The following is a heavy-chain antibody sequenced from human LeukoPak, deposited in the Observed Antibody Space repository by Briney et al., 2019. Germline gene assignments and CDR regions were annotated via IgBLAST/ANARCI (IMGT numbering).Heavy chain of an antibody. V-gene: IGHV1-18*01. CDR2: ISAYNGNT. D-gene: IGHD2-21*02. CDR3: ARPLAYCGGDCYSF. Sequence: GASVKVSCKASGYTFTSYGISWVRQAPGQGLEWMGWISAYNGNTNYAQKLQGRVTMTTDTSTSTAYMELRSLRSDDTAVYYCARPLAYCGGDCYSFWGQGTLVTVSS. J-gene: IGHJ4*02. CDR1: GYTFTSYG.